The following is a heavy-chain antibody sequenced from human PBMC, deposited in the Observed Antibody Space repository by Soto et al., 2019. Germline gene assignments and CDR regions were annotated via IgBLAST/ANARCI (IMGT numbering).Heavy chain of an antibody. D-gene: IGHD2-15*01. J-gene: IGHJ4*02. CDR3: ARAARVVVAATRWFDY. CDR1: GGSFSGYY. V-gene: IGHV4-34*01. Sequence: SETLSLTCAVYGGSFSGYYWSWIRQPPGKGLEWIGEINHSGSTNYNPSLKSRVTISVDTSKNQFSLKLSSVTAADTAVYYCARAARVVVAATRWFDYWGQGTLVTVSS. CDR2: INHSGST.